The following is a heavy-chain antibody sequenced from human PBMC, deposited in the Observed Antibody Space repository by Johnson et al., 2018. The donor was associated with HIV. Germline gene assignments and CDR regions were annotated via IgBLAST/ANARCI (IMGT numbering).Heavy chain of an antibody. V-gene: IGHV3-30*02. Sequence: QVQLVESGGGVVQPGGSLRLSCAASGFIFSNYGMHWVRQAPGKGLEWVAFIRFDGSNKYYADSVKGRFTISRDNSKNTLYLQMNSLRPDDTAVYYCAKDKIWGQGTMVTVSS. CDR2: IRFDGSNK. J-gene: IGHJ3*02. CDR1: GFIFSNYG. CDR3: AKDKI.